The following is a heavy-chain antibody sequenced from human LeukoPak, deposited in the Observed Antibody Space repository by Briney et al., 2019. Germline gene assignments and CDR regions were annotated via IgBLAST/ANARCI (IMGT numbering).Heavy chain of an antibody. CDR2: IRSKAYGGTT. D-gene: IGHD6-13*01. Sequence: GGSLRLSCTASGFTFGDYAMSWVRQAPGKGMEWVGFIRSKAYGGTTEYAASVKGRFTISRDDSKSIAYLQMNSLKTEDTAVYYCRIEVWRARYSSSWQVDYWGQGTLVTVSS. CDR3: RIEVWRARYSSSWQVDY. V-gene: IGHV3-49*04. J-gene: IGHJ4*02. CDR1: GFTFGDYA.